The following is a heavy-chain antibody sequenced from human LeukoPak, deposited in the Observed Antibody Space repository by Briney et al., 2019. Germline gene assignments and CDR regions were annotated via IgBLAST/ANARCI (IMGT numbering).Heavy chain of an antibody. CDR3: ATDLIDRAAGPDY. Sequence: GASVKVSCKASGYTFRSYGLSWVRQAPGQGLEWMGWISAYNGNTNYAQKLQGRVTMTTDTSTSTAYMELRSLRSEDTAVYYCATDLIDRAAGPDYWGQGTLVTVSS. J-gene: IGHJ4*02. CDR2: ISAYNGNT. V-gene: IGHV1-18*01. D-gene: IGHD6-13*01. CDR1: GYTFRSYG.